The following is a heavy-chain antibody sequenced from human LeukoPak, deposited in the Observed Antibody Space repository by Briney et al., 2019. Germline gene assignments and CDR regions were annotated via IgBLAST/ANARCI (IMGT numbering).Heavy chain of an antibody. V-gene: IGHV3-21*01. CDR1: GFTFMSYT. D-gene: IGHD4-17*01. J-gene: IGHJ6*03. CDR2: I. Sequence: PGGSLRLSCAASGFTFMSYTMNWVRQAPGKGLEWVSSIKGRFTISRDNAKNSLYLQMNSLRVEDTAVYYCVRKSYGDFLDYDYHLDVWGKGTTVTVSS. CDR3: VRKSYGDFLDYDYHLDV.